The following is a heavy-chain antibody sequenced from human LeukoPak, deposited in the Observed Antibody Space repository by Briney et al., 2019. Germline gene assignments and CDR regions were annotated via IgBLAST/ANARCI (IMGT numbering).Heavy chain of an antibody. V-gene: IGHV3-9*01. CDR3: QKAGGSPRVQTTFDY. D-gene: IGHD1-14*01. Sequence: GRSLRLSCAASGFAFDDYAMPWVRQAPGKGLEWVSGISRNSGSIGYADSVKGRFTISRDNAKNSLYLQMNSLTDDDTALYECQKAGGSPRVQTTFDYWGQGTLVTVSS. J-gene: IGHJ4*02. CDR1: GFAFDDYA. CDR2: ISRNSGSI.